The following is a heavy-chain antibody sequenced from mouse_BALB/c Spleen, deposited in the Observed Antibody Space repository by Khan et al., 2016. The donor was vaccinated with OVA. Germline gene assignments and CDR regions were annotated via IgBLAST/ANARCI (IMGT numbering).Heavy chain of an antibody. V-gene: IGHV5-6*01. D-gene: IGHD1-1*01. CDR3: TRLAYYYDGEGFAY. J-gene: IGHJ3*01. Sequence: EVELVESGGDLVKPGGSLKLSCAASGFTFSTYGMSWVRQTPDKRLEWVAGISSGGSYTYYPHSVKGRFTIPRDKAKNTLHLQMSSLTSEDTAMYYCTRLAYYYDGEGFAYGGQGTLVTVSA. CDR1: GFTFSTYG. CDR2: ISSGGSYT.